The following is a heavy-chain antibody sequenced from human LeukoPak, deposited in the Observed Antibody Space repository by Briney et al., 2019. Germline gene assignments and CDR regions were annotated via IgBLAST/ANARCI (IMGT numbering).Heavy chain of an antibody. CDR1: GFTFTSDYY. V-gene: IGHV1-8*02. CDR2: MNPNSGNT. D-gene: IGHD3-10*01. J-gene: IGHJ5*02. Sequence: ASVKVSCKASGFTFTSDYYLHWVRQAPGQGLGWMGWMNPNSGNTGYAQKFQGRVTMTRNTSISTAYMELSSLRSEDTAVYYCARAPGSGSYNVRRLGFDPWGQGTLVTVSS. CDR3: ARAPGSGSYNVRRLGFDP.